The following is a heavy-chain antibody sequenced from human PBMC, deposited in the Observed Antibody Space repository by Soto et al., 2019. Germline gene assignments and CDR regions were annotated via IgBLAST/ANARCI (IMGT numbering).Heavy chain of an antibody. CDR1: GYTFSNAW. V-gene: IGHV3-15*01. CDR2: IKSKTDGGTT. J-gene: IGHJ6*02. D-gene: IGHD3-3*01. Sequence: GGSLRLSVAASGYTFSNAWMSGVRQAPGQGRESVSRIKSKTDGGTTDYAAPVKGRFTISRDDSKNTLYLQTNSLKNEDTAVYSCTTNTIFGVVPPGSLLRSSYYGMDVWGQGTTVTVSS. CDR3: TTNTIFGVVPPGSLLRSSYYGMDV.